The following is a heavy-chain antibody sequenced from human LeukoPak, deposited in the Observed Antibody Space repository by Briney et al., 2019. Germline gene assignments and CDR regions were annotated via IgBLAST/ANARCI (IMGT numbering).Heavy chain of an antibody. CDR3: ARGDCSSTICYSPMDV. Sequence: PSETLSLTCTVSGYSISSGYHWGWIRQSPGKGLEWIGSMYHSGSTYYNPSLKSRITLSVDTSKNQFSLTLNSVTAADTAVYYCARGDCSSTICYSPMDVWGKGTTVTVSS. J-gene: IGHJ6*03. CDR1: GYSISSGYH. CDR2: MYHSGST. D-gene: IGHD2-2*01. V-gene: IGHV4-38-2*02.